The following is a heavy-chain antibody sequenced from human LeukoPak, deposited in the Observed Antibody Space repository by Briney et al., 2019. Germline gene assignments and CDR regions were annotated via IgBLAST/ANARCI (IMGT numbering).Heavy chain of an antibody. CDR2: IYPGDSDT. J-gene: IGHJ5*02. V-gene: IGHV5-51*01. D-gene: IGHD5/OR15-5a*01. CDR1: GYSFTSYW. Sequence: PGESLKISCKGSGYSFTSYWIGCVRQMPGKGLEWMGIIYPGDSDTRCSSAFQGQVTISADKSISTAYLQWSSLKAPDTAMYYCARRVSDWFDPWGQGTLVTVSS. CDR3: ARRVSDWFDP.